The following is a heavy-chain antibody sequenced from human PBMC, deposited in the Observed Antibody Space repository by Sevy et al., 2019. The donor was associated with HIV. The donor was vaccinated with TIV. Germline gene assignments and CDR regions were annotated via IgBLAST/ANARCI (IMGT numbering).Heavy chain of an antibody. V-gene: IGHV3-23*01. J-gene: IGHJ4*02. CDR1: GFTFDSYA. D-gene: IGHD3-3*01. CDR3: AKDRVTVFGVVVTFDS. Sequence: GGSLRLSCAASGFTFDSYAMHWVRQVAGKGLEWVSTISGSGYATYYADSVKGRFIISRDTSRNHLYLQMNSLRVEDSAVYFCAKDRVTVFGVVVTFDSWGQGTLVTVSS. CDR2: ISGSGYAT.